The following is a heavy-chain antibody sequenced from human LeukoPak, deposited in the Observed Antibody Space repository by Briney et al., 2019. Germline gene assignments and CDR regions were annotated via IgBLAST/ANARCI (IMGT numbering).Heavy chain of an antibody. D-gene: IGHD3/OR15-3a*01. CDR2: IISTTSYI. V-gene: IGHV3-21*01. J-gene: IGHJ4*02. CDR1: GFTFSTYX. Sequence: GGSXXLXXAXXGFTFSTYXMKWVREARGKGGEGVSFIISTTSYIYYPASLQPRFTISRHHANNSLYLQMNILRAEDTAVYYCARVRSDFWSAFAYWGQGTLVTVSS. CDR3: ARVRSDFWSAFAY.